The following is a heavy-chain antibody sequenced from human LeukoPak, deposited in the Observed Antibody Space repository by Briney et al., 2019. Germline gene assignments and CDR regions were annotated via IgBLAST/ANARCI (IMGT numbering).Heavy chain of an antibody. Sequence: ASVKVSCKASGYTFTSYGINWVRQAPGQGLEWMGWISAYNSNTHYAQKLQGRLTMTRNPSASTAYMELSSLRSEDTAVYYCARESGFYGSGSRYWGQGTLVTVSS. CDR2: ISAYNSNT. V-gene: IGHV1-18*01. J-gene: IGHJ4*02. D-gene: IGHD3-10*01. CDR1: GYTFTSYG. CDR3: ARESGFYGSGSRY.